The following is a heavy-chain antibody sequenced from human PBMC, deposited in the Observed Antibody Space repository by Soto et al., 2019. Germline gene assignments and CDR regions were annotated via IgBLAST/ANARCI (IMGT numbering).Heavy chain of an antibody. D-gene: IGHD3-22*01. CDR2: INPSGGST. J-gene: IGHJ5*02. CDR3: ARCEYYDTSGRFLGVFDP. CDR1: GYTFTSYY. Sequence: ASVKVSCKASGYTFTSYYMHWVRQAPGQGLEWMGIINPSGGSTSYAQKFQGRVTISVDTSKNQFSLKLSSVTAADTTVYYCARCEYYDTSGRFLGVFDPWGQGTLVTVSS. V-gene: IGHV1-46*01.